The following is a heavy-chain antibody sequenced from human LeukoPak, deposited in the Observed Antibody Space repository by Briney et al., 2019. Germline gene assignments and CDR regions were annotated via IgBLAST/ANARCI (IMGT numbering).Heavy chain of an antibody. CDR2: ISSSSSYI. J-gene: IGHJ6*02. CDR1: GFTFSSYS. Sequence: GGSLRLSCAASGFTFSSYSMNWVRQAPGKGLEWVSSISSSSSYIYYADSVKGRFTISRDNAKNSLYLQMNSLRAEDTAVYYCARAPKDPYYGSGSWRFGMDVWGQGTTVTVSS. CDR3: ARAPKDPYYGSGSWRFGMDV. V-gene: IGHV3-21*01. D-gene: IGHD3-10*01.